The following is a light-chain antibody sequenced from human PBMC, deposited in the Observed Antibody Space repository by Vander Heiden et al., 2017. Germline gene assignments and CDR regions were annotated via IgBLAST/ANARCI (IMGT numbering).Light chain of an antibody. CDR1: SSDIGFYNY. V-gene: IGLV2-14*03. Sequence: QSALAQPASVSGSPGRSISISCTGTSSDIGFYNYVSWYQHHPGKGHKLIIYDVTHRPSGGSNRFSGSKSGNTASLTIAGLQAEDEADYYCNSYTTSRTYVFGSGTKVTVL. J-gene: IGLJ1*01. CDR2: DVT. CDR3: NSYTTSRTYV.